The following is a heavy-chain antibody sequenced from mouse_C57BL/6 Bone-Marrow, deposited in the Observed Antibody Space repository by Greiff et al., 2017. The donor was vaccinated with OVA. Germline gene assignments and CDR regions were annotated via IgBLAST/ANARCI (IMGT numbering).Heavy chain of an antibody. D-gene: IGHD1-1*01. V-gene: IGHV7-3*01. CDR3: ARSFYYYGSSYVYYAMDY. CDR1: GFPFTAYY. Sequence: EVPLVESGGGLVQPGGSLSLSCAASGFPFTAYYMSWVRQPPGKALSCLGFIRNKANGYTTEYSASVKGRFTISRDNSQSILYLQMNALRAEDSATYYCARSFYYYGSSYVYYAMDYWGQGTSVTVSS. CDR2: IRNKANGYTT. J-gene: IGHJ4*01.